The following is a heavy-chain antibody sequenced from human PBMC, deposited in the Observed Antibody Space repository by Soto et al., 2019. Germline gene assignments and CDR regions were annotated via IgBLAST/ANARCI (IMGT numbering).Heavy chain of an antibody. CDR2: ISSSSSYI. CDR1: GFTFSSYS. CDR3: ASSTGDIVVVVAAIFDY. Sequence: GGSLRLSCAASGFTFSSYSMNWVRQAPGKGLEWVSSISSSSSYIYYADSVKGRFTISRDNAKNSLYLQMNSLRAEDTAVYYCASSTGDIVVVVAAIFDYWGQGTLVTVSS. V-gene: IGHV3-21*01. J-gene: IGHJ4*02. D-gene: IGHD2-15*01.